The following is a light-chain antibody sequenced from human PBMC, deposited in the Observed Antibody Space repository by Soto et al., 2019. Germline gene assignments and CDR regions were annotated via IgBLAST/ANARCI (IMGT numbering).Light chain of an antibody. J-gene: IGKJ2*01. V-gene: IGKV3-15*01. CDR1: QSVSSN. Sequence: EIVMTQSPATLSVSPGERATLSCRASQSVSSNLAWYQQKPGQAPRLLIYGASTRAAGIPARFSGSGSGTEFPLTISSLQSEDLAVYYCQQYNTWPYTFGQGTKLEIK. CDR2: GAS. CDR3: QQYNTWPYT.